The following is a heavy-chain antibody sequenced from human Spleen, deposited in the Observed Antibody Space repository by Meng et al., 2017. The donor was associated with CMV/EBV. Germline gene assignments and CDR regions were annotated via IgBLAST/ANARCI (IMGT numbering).Heavy chain of an antibody. Sequence: GESLKISCAASGFTFRNYWMTWVRQAPGKGLEWVANINQGGSEKHYLGSVRGRFTISRDNAKISLSLQMSSLRADDTTVYYCARRSTDYYYGLDVWGQGTTVTVSS. D-gene: IGHD2-2*01. CDR3: ARRSTDYYYGLDV. J-gene: IGHJ6*02. CDR2: INQGGSEK. V-gene: IGHV3-7*01. CDR1: GFTFRNYW.